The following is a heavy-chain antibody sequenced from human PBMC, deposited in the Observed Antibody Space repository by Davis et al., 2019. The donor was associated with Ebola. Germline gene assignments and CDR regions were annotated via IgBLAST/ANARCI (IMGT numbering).Heavy chain of an antibody. CDR1: GYSFTSYW. V-gene: IGHV5-51*01. D-gene: IGHD5/OR15-5a*01. J-gene: IGHJ5*02. CDR2: IYPGDSDT. CDR3: AKYGVYSTSGFDP. Sequence: GESLKISCQASGYSFTSYWIGWVRQMPGKGLEWVGIIYPGDSDTRYSPSFQGQVTISADKSITTAYLQWNSLKASDTAMYYCAKYGVYSTSGFDPWGQGTPVTVSS.